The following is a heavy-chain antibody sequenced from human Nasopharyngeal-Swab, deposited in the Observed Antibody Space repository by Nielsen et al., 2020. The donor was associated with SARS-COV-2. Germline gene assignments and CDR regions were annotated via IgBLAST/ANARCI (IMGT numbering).Heavy chain of an antibody. CDR1: GYTFTSYG. D-gene: IGHD1-26*01. Sequence: SVKVSCKASGYTFTSYGISWVRQAPGQGLEWMGGIIPIFGTANYAQKFQGRVTITADESTSTAYMELSSLRSEDTAVYYCARIVGATTREAGVFDYWGQGTLVTVSS. J-gene: IGHJ4*02. CDR2: IIPIFGTA. V-gene: IGHV1-69*13. CDR3: ARIVGATTREAGVFDY.